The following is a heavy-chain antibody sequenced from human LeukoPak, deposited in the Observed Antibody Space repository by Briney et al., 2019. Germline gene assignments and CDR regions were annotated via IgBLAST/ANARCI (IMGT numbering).Heavy chain of an antibody. V-gene: IGHV4-38-2*01. CDR2: IYHSGNR. CDR1: GYSISSNYY. D-gene: IGHD3/OR15-3a*01. J-gene: IGHJ4*02. CDR3: ARLAYYDLWGDYSHPFDY. Sequence: KPSETLTLTCAVSGYSISSNYYSGWIQPPPGKRLEWIGRIYHSGNRYYNPSLKSRVTISVDTSKNQLYLKLSSLTAADTAVYFCARLAYYDLWGDYSHPFDYWGQGILVTVSS.